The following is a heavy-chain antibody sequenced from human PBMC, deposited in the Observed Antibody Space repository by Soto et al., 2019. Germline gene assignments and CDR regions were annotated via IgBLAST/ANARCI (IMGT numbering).Heavy chain of an antibody. D-gene: IGHD2-15*01. CDR2: IIPIFGTA. CDR1: GGTVSSYA. J-gene: IGHJ2*01. Sequence: GASVKVSCKASGGTVSSYAISWVRQAHGQGLEWMGGIIPIFGTANYAQKFQGRVTITADESTSTAYMELSSLRSEDTAVYYCARDTIAHGGNPDWYFDLWGRGTLVTVSS. CDR3: ARDTIAHGGNPDWYFDL. V-gene: IGHV1-69*13.